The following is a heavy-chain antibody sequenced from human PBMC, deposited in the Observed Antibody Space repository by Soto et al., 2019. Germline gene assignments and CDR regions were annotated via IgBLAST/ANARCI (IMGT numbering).Heavy chain of an antibody. D-gene: IGHD2-21*01. V-gene: IGHV4-30-4*01. Sequence: QVQLQESCPGLVKPSQTLSLICTVSGVSIRSDDYYWTWIRQPPGKGLEWMGYIYYSGSTYYNPSLKSRLTISMDASNSQFSLKLKSVTAADTAVYYCARSTGRYWGQGTLVTVSS. CDR1: GVSIRSDDYY. CDR3: ARSTGRY. J-gene: IGHJ4*02. CDR2: IYYSGST.